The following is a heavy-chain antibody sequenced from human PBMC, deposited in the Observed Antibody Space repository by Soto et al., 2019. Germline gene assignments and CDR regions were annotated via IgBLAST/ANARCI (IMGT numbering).Heavy chain of an antibody. V-gene: IGHV4-59*08. CDR2: IYYSGST. Sequence: SETLSLTCTVSGCSISSYYWSWIRQPPGKGLEWIGYIYYSGSTNYNPSLKSRVTISVDTSKNQFSLKLSSVTAADTAVYYCARQSGRLLYDILTGYYRWFVPWGQGTLVTV. D-gene: IGHD3-9*01. CDR3: ARQSGRLLYDILTGYYRWFVP. J-gene: IGHJ5*02. CDR1: GCSISSYY.